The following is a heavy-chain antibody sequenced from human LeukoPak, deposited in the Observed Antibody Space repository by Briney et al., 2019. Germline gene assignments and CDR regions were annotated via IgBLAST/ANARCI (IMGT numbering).Heavy chain of an antibody. CDR1: GFTFSSYA. D-gene: IGHD3-22*01. J-gene: IGHJ4*02. Sequence: TGGSLRLSCAASGFTFSSYAMSWIRQAPGKGLEWVSYISNNGSPMYYGDSVKGRFTISRDNAQNSLYLQMNSLRAEDTAVYYCTRDPLRSGYYSTYFDQWGQGTLVTVSS. CDR2: ISNNGSPM. CDR3: TRDPLRSGYYSTYFDQ. V-gene: IGHV3-11*01.